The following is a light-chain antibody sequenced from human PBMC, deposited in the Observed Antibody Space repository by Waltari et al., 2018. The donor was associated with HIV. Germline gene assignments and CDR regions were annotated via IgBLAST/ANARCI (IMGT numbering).Light chain of an antibody. CDR3: HQYGTSPQT. Sequence: EIVLTQSPRTLSLSPGERATLSCRASQTVTSNYLAWYQVKPGQAPRLLIYGASIRATSVPDRFSGSGSGTDFTLTIGRLEPEDFAVYYCHQYGTSPQTFGQGSKVEIK. CDR1: QTVTSNY. J-gene: IGKJ2*01. CDR2: GAS. V-gene: IGKV3-20*01.